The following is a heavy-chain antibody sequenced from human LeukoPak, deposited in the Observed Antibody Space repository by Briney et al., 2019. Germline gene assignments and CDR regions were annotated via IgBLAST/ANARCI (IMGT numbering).Heavy chain of an antibody. Sequence: GASVKVSCKASGGTFSSYAISWVRQAPGQGLEWMGRIIPILGIANYAQKFQGRVTITADKSTSTAYMELSSLRSEDTAVYYCAREGATRWGVYYGMDVWGQGTTVTVSS. D-gene: IGHD3-16*01. CDR2: IIPILGIA. CDR3: AREGATRWGVYYGMDV. CDR1: GGTFSSYA. V-gene: IGHV1-69*04. J-gene: IGHJ6*01.